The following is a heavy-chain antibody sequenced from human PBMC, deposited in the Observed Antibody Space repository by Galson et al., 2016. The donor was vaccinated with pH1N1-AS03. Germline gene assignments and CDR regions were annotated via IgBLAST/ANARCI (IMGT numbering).Heavy chain of an antibody. D-gene: IGHD1-26*01. J-gene: IGHJ6*02. CDR1: GYTSISYV. CDR2: INAGNGNT. V-gene: IGHV1-3*01. Sequence: SVKVSCKASGYTSISYVMHWVRQAPGQRLEWMGWINAGNGNTTYSQSFQGRVTITGDTSASKAYMELSSLRSEDTAVYYCARGRGSYGMDVWGQGTTVTASS. CDR3: ARGRGSYGMDV.